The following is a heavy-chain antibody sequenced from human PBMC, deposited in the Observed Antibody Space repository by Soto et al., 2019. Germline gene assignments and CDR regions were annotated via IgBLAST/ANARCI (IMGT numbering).Heavy chain of an antibody. D-gene: IGHD2-2*01. CDR3: ARGYCSSTSCYVRGYNWFDP. CDR1: GGTFSSYA. V-gene: IGHV1-69*01. CDR2: IIPIFGTA. Sequence: QVQLVQSGAEVKKPGSSVKVSCKASGGTFSSYAISWVRQAPGQGLEWMGGIIPIFGTASYAQKFQGRVTITADESTSTAYMELSSLRSEDTAVYYCARGYCSSTSCYVRGYNWFDPWGQGTLVTVSS. J-gene: IGHJ5*02.